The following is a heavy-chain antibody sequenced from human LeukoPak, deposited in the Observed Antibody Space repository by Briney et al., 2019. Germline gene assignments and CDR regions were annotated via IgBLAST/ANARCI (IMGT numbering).Heavy chain of an antibody. Sequence: PGGSLRLSCAASGFTFSSYSMNWVRQAPGKGLEWVSSISSSSSYIYYADSVKGRFTISRDNAKNPLYLQMNSLRAEDTAVYYCARGDYYYDLNYYFDSWGQGTLVTVSS. D-gene: IGHD3-22*01. J-gene: IGHJ4*02. CDR3: ARGDYYYDLNYYFDS. V-gene: IGHV3-21*01. CDR1: GFTFSSYS. CDR2: ISSSSSYI.